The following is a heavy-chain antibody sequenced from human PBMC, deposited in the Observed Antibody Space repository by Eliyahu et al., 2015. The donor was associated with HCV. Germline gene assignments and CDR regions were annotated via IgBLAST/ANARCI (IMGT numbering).Heavy chain of an antibody. D-gene: IGHD3-22*01. CDR1: GFXFDTFW. CDR2: IKKDGSEK. J-gene: IGHJ1*01. CDR3: TRGVNYYYDSSGYYFQY. Sequence: EVQLVESGGGWVQPGGSLRLSCAGSGFXFDTFWMXWVRQAPGKGMGWLANIKKDGSEKYYADSVRGRFTVSRDNAKKSLYLEMNSLRDEDTAIYYCTRGVNYYYDSSGYYFQYWGQGTLVTVSS. V-gene: IGHV3-7*03.